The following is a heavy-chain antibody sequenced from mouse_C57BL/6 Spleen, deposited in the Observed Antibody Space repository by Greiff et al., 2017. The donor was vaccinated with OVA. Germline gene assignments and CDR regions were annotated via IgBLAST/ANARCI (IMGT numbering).Heavy chain of an antibody. V-gene: IGHV5-9-1*02. CDR2: ISSGGDYI. J-gene: IGHJ1*03. D-gene: IGHD2-5*01. Sequence: EVQRVESGEGLVKPGGSLKLSCAASGFTFSSYAMSWVRQTPEKRLEWVAYISSGGDYIYYADTVKGRFTISRDNARNTLYLQMSSLKSEDTAMYYCTRDYYSNYDRYFDVWGTGTTVTVSS. CDR1: GFTFSSYA. CDR3: TRDYYSNYDRYFDV.